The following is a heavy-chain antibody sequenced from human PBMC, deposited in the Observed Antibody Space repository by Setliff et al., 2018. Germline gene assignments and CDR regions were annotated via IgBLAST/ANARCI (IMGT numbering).Heavy chain of an antibody. J-gene: IGHJ4*02. CDR1: GFSFPDYG. CDR2: ISWDGESA. CDR3: ARAIGDYVMDS. V-gene: IGHV3-43*02. D-gene: IGHD4-17*01. Sequence: PGGSLRLSCAASGFSFPDYGINWVRQAPGKGLEWISVISWDGESAEYAASVRGRFAIARDNSKNILYLQMNSLRRDDTALYFCARAIGDYVMDSWGQGTLVTVSS.